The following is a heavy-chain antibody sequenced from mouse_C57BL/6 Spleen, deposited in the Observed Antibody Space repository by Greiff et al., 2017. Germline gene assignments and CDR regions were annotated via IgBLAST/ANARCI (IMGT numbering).Heavy chain of an antibody. CDR2: IDPSDSYT. Sequence: QVQLQQPGAELVKPGASVKLSCKASGYTFTSYWMQWVKQRPGQGLEWIGEIDPSDSYTNYNQKFKGKATLTVDPSSSTAYMQLSSLTSEDSAVYYCARRTRDLSMDYWGQGTSVTVSS. CDR1: GYTFTSYW. V-gene: IGHV1-50*01. D-gene: IGHD2-3*01. CDR3: ARRTRDLSMDY. J-gene: IGHJ4*01.